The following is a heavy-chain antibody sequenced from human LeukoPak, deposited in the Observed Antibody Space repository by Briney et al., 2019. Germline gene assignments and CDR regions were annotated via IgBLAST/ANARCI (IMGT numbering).Heavy chain of an antibody. Sequence: GRSLRLSCAASGFTFNSYEMNWVRQAPGKGLEWLSYIGSSGATRYYADSVEGRFTVSRDNAKSSLYLQMNSLRAEDTAVYYCARYGDYSFDYWGQGTLVTVSS. CDR3: ARYGDYSFDY. V-gene: IGHV3-48*03. CDR1: GFTFNSYE. D-gene: IGHD4-17*01. CDR2: IGSSGATR. J-gene: IGHJ4*02.